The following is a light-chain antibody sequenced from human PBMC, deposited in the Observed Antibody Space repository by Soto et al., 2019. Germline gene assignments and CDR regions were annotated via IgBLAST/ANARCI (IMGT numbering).Light chain of an antibody. CDR2: GAS. V-gene: IGKV1-9*01. J-gene: IGKJ3*01. Sequence: IQLTQSPSSLSASVGDRVTLTCRASQGISSFLAWSQQKPGKAPKLLIYGASTLQCGVPSRFSGSGSGTDFTLTIGSRQTEDVATYYCQQLNSFPIPFGPGTKVDIK. CDR3: QQLNSFPIP. CDR1: QGISSF.